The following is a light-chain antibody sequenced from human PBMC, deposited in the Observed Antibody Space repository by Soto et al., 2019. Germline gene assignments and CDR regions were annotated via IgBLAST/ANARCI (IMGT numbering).Light chain of an antibody. CDR1: QSVSSS. J-gene: IGKJ5*01. V-gene: IGKV3D-15*01. CDR3: KQYNRWHPFT. Sequence: EILFTQSPGTLSLSPGERATLSWRASQSVSSSRLAWYRQKPGQATRLIIYGASNRANGIPARFSGSESGTEFTLTLRSLQSEDSAFYYCKQYNRWHPFTFGQGTRLEIK. CDR2: GAS.